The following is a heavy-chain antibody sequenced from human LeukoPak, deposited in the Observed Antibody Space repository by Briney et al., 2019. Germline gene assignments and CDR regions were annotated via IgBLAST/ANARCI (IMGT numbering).Heavy chain of an antibody. D-gene: IGHD5-18*01. CDR3: ARDASDTAMVGYFQH. CDR2: IWYDGSNK. Sequence: QPGRPLRLSCAASGFTFSNYGMHWVRQAPGKGLEWVAVIWYDGSNKYYADSVKGRFTISRDNSKIILYLQINSLRAEDTAVYYCARDASDTAMVGYFQHWGQGTLVTVSS. V-gene: IGHV3-33*01. CDR1: GFTFSNYG. J-gene: IGHJ1*01.